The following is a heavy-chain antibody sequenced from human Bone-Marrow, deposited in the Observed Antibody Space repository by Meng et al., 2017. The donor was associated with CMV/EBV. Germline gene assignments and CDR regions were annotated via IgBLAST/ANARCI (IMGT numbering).Heavy chain of an antibody. D-gene: IGHD1-26*01. V-gene: IGHV1-18*01. Sequence: VKVSCKASGYTFTSYGISWVRQAPGQGLEWMGWISAYNGNTNYAQKFQGRVTMTRDTSISTAYMELSRLRSDDTAVYYCARDKRGSYSYWFDPWGQGTLVTVSS. CDR1: GYTFTSYG. CDR2: ISAYNGNT. J-gene: IGHJ5*02. CDR3: ARDKRGSYSYWFDP.